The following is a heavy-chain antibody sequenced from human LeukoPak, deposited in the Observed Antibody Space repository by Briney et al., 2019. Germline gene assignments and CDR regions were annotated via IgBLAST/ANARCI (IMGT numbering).Heavy chain of an antibody. V-gene: IGHV5-51*01. D-gene: IGHD5-24*01. CDR2: IYPGESVT. CDR1: GYTFTSYW. CDR3: ARRGDGYNLNFDY. Sequence: GESLKISCKGTGYTFTSYWIGWLRQLPGKGLEWMGIIYPGESVTRYSPSFQGQVTISADKSISTAYLQWSSLKASDTAMYYCARRGDGYNLNFDYWGQGTLVTVSS. J-gene: IGHJ4*02.